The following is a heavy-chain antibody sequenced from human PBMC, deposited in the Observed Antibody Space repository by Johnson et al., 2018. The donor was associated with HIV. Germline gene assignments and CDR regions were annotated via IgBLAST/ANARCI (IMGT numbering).Heavy chain of an antibody. CDR3: ARESLTTSDAFDM. V-gene: IGHV3-30*04. Sequence: QVQPMESAGGVVQPGRSLRLSCAASGFIFHDYPIHSVRLAPGNGLLLVAVPSHDELTQNYADSLKGRFTISRDNTKNSVYLQMNSPTAEDTAVYYCARESLTTSDAFDMWGQGTMVTVSS. CDR1: GFIFHDYP. CDR2: PSHDELTQ. D-gene: IGHD1-1*01. J-gene: IGHJ3*02.